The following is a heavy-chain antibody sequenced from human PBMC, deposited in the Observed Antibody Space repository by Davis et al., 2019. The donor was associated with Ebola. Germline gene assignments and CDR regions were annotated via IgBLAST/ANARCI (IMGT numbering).Heavy chain of an antibody. CDR3: AKDWATADVVNYYYGMDV. Sequence: GGSLRLSCVASGFTFSSFAMNWVRQAPGKGLEWVSAIDGGGGSTHSADSMKGRFTISRDNSKNTLYLQMNSLRAEDTAVYYCAKDWATADVVNYYYGMDVWGQGTTVTVSS. J-gene: IGHJ6*02. D-gene: IGHD2-21*01. CDR1: GFTFSSFA. CDR2: IDGGGGST. V-gene: IGHV3-23*01.